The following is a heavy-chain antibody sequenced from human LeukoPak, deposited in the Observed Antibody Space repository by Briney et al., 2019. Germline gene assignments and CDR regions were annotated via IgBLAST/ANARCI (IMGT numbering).Heavy chain of an antibody. J-gene: IGHJ3*02. CDR1: GFTFSDYG. D-gene: IGHD4-17*01. CDR3: ARDDDYDDHNTFDM. Sequence: GRSLRLSCAASGFTFSDYGIHWVRQAPGKGLEWVAVIWSHGNTKKYADSVTGRFTISRDNSKNTLYLEMNTLRAEDTAVYYCARDDDYDDHNTFDMWGHGTMVTVSS. CDR2: IWSHGNTK. V-gene: IGHV3-33*01.